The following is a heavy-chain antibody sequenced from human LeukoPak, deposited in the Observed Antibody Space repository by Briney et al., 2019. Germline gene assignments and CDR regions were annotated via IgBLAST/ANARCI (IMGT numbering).Heavy chain of an antibody. CDR2: MNPNIGKT. D-gene: IGHD3-9*01. J-gene: IGHJ4*02. CDR3: ARSNILTKFDY. CDR1: GYTFTTYD. V-gene: IGHV1-8*01. Sequence: ASVKVSCKASGYTFTTYDINWVRQATGQGLEWMGWMNPNIGKTGYAQKFQGRVTITADESTSTAYMELSSLRSEDTAVYYCARSNILTKFDYWGQGTLVTVSS.